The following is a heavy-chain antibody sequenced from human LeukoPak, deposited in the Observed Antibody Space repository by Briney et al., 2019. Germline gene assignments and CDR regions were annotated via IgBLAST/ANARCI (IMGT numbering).Heavy chain of an antibody. D-gene: IGHD3-22*01. CDR1: GFTFSSYA. CDR2: ISGSGGST. V-gene: IGHV3-23*01. Sequence: PGGSLRLSCAASGFTFSSYAMSWVRQAPGKGLEWVSAISGSGGSTYYADSVKGRFTISRDNSKNTLYLQMNSLRAEDTAVYYCARKSGNYYDSSGSFDYWGQGTLVTVSS. CDR3: ARKSGNYYDSSGSFDY. J-gene: IGHJ4*02.